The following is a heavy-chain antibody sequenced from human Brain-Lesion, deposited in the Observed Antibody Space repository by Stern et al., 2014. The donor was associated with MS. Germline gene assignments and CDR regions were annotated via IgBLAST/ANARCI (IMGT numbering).Heavy chain of an antibody. CDR2: ISNDGGNK. CDR1: GFTFSTYG. J-gene: IGHJ6*02. V-gene: IGHV3-30*18. Sequence: VQLVQSGGGVVQPGRSLRLYCAASGFTFSTYGMDWVRQAPGKGLEREAVISNDGGNKSYADSLKGRFTISRDNSKNTLYLPLNSLRAEDTAVYFCAKSGGVVNFQSYYYGMDVWGQGTTVTVSS. D-gene: IGHD2-15*01. CDR3: AKSGGVVNFQSYYYGMDV.